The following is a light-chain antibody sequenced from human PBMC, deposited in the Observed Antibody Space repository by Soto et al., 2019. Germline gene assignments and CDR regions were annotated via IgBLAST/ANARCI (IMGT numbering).Light chain of an antibody. CDR3: QQYNNWPPYT. CDR2: GAS. V-gene: IGKV3-15*01. J-gene: IGKJ2*01. Sequence: EIVMTHSPATLSVSAGERATLSCRASQSVSSNLAWYQQKPGQAPRLLIYGASTRATGIPARFSGSGSGTEFTPTISSLQSEDVAVYYCQQYNNWPPYTFGQGTKLEIK. CDR1: QSVSSN.